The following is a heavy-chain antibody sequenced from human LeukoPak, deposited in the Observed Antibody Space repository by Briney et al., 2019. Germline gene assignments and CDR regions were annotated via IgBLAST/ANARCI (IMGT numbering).Heavy chain of an antibody. J-gene: IGHJ6*02. CDR1: GYTFTGYY. CDR2: INPNSGGT. Sequence: GASVKVSCKASGYTFTGYYMHWVRQAPGQGLEWIGWINPNSGGTNYAQKFQGRVTMTRDTSISTAYMELSRLRSDDTAVYYCATPPKTYNYYYGMDVWGQGTTVTVSS. V-gene: IGHV1-2*02. CDR3: ATPPKTYNYYYGMDV.